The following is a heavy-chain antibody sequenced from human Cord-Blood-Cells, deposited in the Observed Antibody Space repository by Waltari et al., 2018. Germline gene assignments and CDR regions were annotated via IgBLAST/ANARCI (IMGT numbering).Heavy chain of an antibody. Sequence: EVQLVESGGGLVQPGGSLRLSCAASGFTFSSYDMHLVRQATGNGLEWVSAIGTAGDTYYPGSVKGRFTISRENAKNSLYLQMNSLRAGDTAVYYCARSLAAGNRLGPYYYGMDVWGQGTTVTVSS. V-gene: IGHV3-13*01. CDR1: GFTFSSYD. J-gene: IGHJ6*02. CDR3: ARSLAAGNRLGPYYYGMDV. CDR2: IGTAGDT. D-gene: IGHD6-13*01.